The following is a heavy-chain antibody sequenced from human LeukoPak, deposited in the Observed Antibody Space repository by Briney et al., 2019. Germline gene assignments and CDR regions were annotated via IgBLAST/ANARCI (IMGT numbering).Heavy chain of an antibody. CDR3: ARGTYYYDSSGYYHFDY. CDR2: ILPDGSQK. D-gene: IGHD3-22*01. V-gene: IGHV3-7*01. CDR1: DFTFDFYW. J-gene: IGHJ4*02. Sequence: PGGSLRLSCVASDFTFDFYWMTWVRQAPGKGLEWLANILPDGSQKYYVDSVKGRFTISRDNAKNSLYLQMNSLRAEDTAVYYCARGTYYYDSSGYYHFDYWGQGTLVTVSS.